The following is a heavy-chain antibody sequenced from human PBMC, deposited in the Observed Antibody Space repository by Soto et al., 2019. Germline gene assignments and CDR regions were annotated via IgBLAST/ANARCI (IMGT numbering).Heavy chain of an antibody. CDR1: GFSLSSNGVA. CDR3: AHAFGGTSWPNDAFDV. J-gene: IGHJ3*01. V-gene: IGHV2-5*02. D-gene: IGHD1-26*01. Sequence: QITLKEAGPTLVKPTQTLTLTCTFSGFSLSSNGVAVGWIRQPPGEALEWLALIYWDADKRYRASLKTRLNITKNTSKNQVVLTMTDMDPVDTATYYCAHAFGGTSWPNDAFDVWGQGTVVTVSS. CDR2: IYWDADK.